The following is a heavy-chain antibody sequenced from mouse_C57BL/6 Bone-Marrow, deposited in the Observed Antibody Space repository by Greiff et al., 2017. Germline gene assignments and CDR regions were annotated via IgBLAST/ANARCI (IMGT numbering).Heavy chain of an antibody. V-gene: IGHV14-4*01. D-gene: IGHD2-4*01. Sequence: VQLQQSGAELVRPGASVKLSCTASGFNIKDDYMHWVKQRPEQGLEWIGWIDPENGDTEYASKFQGKATITADTSSNTAYLQLSSLTSEGTAVYYCTTHYDYLWFAYWGQGTLVTVSA. CDR3: TTHYDYLWFAY. CDR2: IDPENGDT. J-gene: IGHJ3*01. CDR1: GFNIKDDY.